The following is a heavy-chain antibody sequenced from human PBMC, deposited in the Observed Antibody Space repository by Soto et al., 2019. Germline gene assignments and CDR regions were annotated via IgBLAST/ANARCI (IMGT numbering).Heavy chain of an antibody. V-gene: IGHV3-49*04. CDR3: TRGRDGYNPYYFLY. D-gene: IGHD5-12*01. CDR1: GFTFGDYA. CDR2: IRNDSYDETT. J-gene: IGHJ4*02. Sequence: EVQLVESGGGLVQPGRALRLSCTASGFTFGDYAINWVRQVPGKGLEWLGFIRNDSYDETTEYAASVKGRIIISRDDSKSMAYLQMDSLKTEDTGVYYCTRGRDGYNPYYFLYWGQGALVTVSS.